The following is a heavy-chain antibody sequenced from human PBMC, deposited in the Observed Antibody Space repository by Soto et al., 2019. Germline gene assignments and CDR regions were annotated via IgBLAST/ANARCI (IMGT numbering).Heavy chain of an antibody. CDR2: IKQDGSEK. V-gene: IGHV3-7*01. J-gene: IGHJ6*03. D-gene: IGHD1-7*01. CDR1: GFTFSSYW. Sequence: GGSLRLSCAASGFTFSSYWVSWVRQAPGKGLEWVANIKQDGSEKYYVDSVKGRFTISRDNAKNSLYLQMNSLRAEDTAVYYCARDHTGTPVGYYYYYYYMDVWGKGTTVTVSS. CDR3: ARDHTGTPVGYYYYYYYMDV.